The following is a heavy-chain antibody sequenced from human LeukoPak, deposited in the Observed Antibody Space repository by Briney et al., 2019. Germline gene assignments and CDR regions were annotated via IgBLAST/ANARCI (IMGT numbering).Heavy chain of an antibody. D-gene: IGHD6-19*01. CDR2: IYASGGA. J-gene: IGHJ4*02. CDR3: AREAPGGSGWTYFDY. Sequence: SETLSLTCAVSGGSVSGHYWDWIRQPPGEGLEWIGYIYASGGANYNPSLKSRVTISLDSSENRFSLKLTSVTAADTAVYYCAREAPGGSGWTYFDYWGQGSLVTVSS. V-gene: IGHV4-59*02. CDR1: GGSVSGHY.